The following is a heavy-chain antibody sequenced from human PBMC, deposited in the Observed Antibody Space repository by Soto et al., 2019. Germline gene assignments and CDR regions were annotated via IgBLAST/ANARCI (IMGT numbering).Heavy chain of an antibody. D-gene: IGHD6-13*01. CDR2: ISGSGGST. CDR3: AKGEYSSSWETRRYNWFDP. Sequence: HPGGSLRLSCAASGFTFSSYAMSWVRQAPGKGLEWVSAISGSGGSTYYADSVKGRSTISRDNSKNTLYLQMNSLRAEDTAAYYCAKGEYSSSWETRRYNWFDPWGQGTLVTVSS. J-gene: IGHJ5*02. CDR1: GFTFSSYA. V-gene: IGHV3-23*01.